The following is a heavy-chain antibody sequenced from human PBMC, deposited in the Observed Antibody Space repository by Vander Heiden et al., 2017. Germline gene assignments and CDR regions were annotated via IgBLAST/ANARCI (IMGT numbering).Heavy chain of an antibody. J-gene: IGHJ6*02. CDR3: ARGGSWTGSPYYHYGLDV. D-gene: IGHD3-9*01. CDR2: ISGGGTAT. CDR1: GFTFSRHA. Sequence: EVQLLESGGGLAQPGGSLRLSCAASGFTFSRHARSWVGQAPGKGLDWVSAISGGGTATYYSDSARGRFTISRDKSKDTLYLQMTSLRVEDTAVYFCARGGSWTGSPYYHYGLDVWGRGTTVTVSS. V-gene: IGHV3-23*01.